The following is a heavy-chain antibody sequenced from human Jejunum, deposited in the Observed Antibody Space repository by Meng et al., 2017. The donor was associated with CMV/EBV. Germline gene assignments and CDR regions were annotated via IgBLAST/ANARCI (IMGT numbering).Heavy chain of an antibody. Sequence: KASGYTFSNYGFTWVRRAPGQGLEWMGYISPYNDNANYAQKFQGRVTMTRDTSTNTAYMELRSLRADDTAVYYCARVFGVAYFDSWGQGTLVTVSS. V-gene: IGHV1-18*01. CDR3: ARVFGVAYFDS. CDR1: GYTFSNYG. J-gene: IGHJ4*02. D-gene: IGHD3-3*01. CDR2: ISPYNDNA.